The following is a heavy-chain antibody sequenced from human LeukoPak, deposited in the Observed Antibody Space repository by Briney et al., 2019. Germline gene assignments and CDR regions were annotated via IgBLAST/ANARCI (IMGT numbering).Heavy chain of an antibody. V-gene: IGHV1-46*01. Sequence: GASVKVSCKASGYTFTSYYMHWVRQAPGQGLEWMGIINPSGGSTSYAQKFQGRVTMTRDTSISTAYMELSRLRSDDTAVYYCARGASGYCSGGSCYSAATNYYYMDVWGKGTTVTISS. CDR1: GYTFTSYY. CDR3: ARGASGYCSGGSCYSAATNYYYMDV. J-gene: IGHJ6*03. CDR2: INPSGGST. D-gene: IGHD2-15*01.